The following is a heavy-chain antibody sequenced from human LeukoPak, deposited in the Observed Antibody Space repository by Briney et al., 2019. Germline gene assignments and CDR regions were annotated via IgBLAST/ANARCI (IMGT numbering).Heavy chain of an antibody. Sequence: ASVKVSCKASGYTFTSYGISWARQAPGQGLEWMGWISAYNGNTNYAQKFQGRVTITADESTSTAYMELSSLRSEDTAVYYCARGRYYYDSSGCRFEYFQHWGQGTLVTVSS. CDR1: GYTFTSYG. V-gene: IGHV1-18*01. CDR3: ARGRYYYDSSGCRFEYFQH. CDR2: ISAYNGNT. D-gene: IGHD3-22*01. J-gene: IGHJ1*01.